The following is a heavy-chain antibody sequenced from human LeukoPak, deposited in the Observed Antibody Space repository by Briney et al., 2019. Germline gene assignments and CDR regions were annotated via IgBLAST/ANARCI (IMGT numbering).Heavy chain of an antibody. V-gene: IGHV4-59*01. J-gene: IGHJ3*02. CDR2: IYYSGST. Sequence: SETLSLTCTVSGGSISSYYWRWIRQPPGKGLEWIGHIYYSGSTAYNPSLKSRVTISVDTSKNQFSLKLSSVTAADTAVYYCARAPYSSSWFWVDAFDIWGQGTMVTVSS. CDR1: GGSISSYY. D-gene: IGHD6-13*01. CDR3: ARAPYSSSWFWVDAFDI.